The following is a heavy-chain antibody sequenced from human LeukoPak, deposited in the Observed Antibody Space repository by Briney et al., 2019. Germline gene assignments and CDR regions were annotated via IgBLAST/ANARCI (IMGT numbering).Heavy chain of an antibody. CDR2: IYTSRST. Sequence: PSETLSLTCTVSGGSINSSYWTWLRQSAGKGLEWLGRIYTSRSTNYYPSLKSRVSMSVDTSKNQFSLKLNSVTAADTAVYYCARARVTRSTSYDFWSGYSGTFDYWGQGTLVTVSS. D-gene: IGHD3-3*01. J-gene: IGHJ4*02. V-gene: IGHV4-4*07. CDR3: ARARVTRSTSYDFWSGYSGTFDY. CDR1: GGSINSSY.